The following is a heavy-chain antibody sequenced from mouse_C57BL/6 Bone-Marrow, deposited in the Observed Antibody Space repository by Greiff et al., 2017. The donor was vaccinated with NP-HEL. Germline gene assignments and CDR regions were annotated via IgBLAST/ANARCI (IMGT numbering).Heavy chain of an antibody. CDR3: ARRYTTVVATDFAY. CDR2: ISSGGSYT. D-gene: IGHD1-1*01. V-gene: IGHV5-6*02. CDR1: GFTFSSYG. Sequence: DVKLVESGGDLVKPGGSLKFSCAASGFTFSSYGMSWVRQTPDKRLEWVATISSGGSYTYYPDSVKGRFTISRDNAKNTLYLQMSSLKSEDTAMYYCARRYTTVVATDFAYWGQGTLVTVSA. J-gene: IGHJ3*01.